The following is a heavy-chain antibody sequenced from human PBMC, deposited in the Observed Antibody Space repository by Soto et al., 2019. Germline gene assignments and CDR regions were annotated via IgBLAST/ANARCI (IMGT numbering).Heavy chain of an antibody. CDR1: GGTFSSYA. CDR2: IIPIFGTA. Sequence: KPRASVKVSCKASGGTFSSYAISWVRQAPGQGLEWMGGIIPIFGTANYAQKFQGRVTITADESTSTAYMELSSLRSEDTAVYYCARDNMVRDQRSDAFDIWGQGTMVTVS. CDR3: ARDNMVRDQRSDAFDI. J-gene: IGHJ3*02. D-gene: IGHD3-10*01. V-gene: IGHV1-69*13.